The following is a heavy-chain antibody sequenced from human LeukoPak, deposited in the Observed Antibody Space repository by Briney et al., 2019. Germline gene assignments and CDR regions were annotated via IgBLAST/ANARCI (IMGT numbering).Heavy chain of an antibody. V-gene: IGHV5-51*01. J-gene: IGHJ5*02. CDR1: GYTFTSYW. CDR3: ARHAEKGNWFDP. Sequence: GESLKISCKGSGYTFTSYWIGWVRQMPGKGLEWMGIVYPGDSDTRYSTSFQGQVTISADKSINTAYLQWSSLKASDTAMYYCARHAEKGNWFDPWGQGTLVTVSS. CDR2: VYPGDSDT.